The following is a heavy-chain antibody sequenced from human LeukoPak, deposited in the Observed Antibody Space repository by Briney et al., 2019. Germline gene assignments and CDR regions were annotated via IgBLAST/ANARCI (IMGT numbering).Heavy chain of an antibody. D-gene: IGHD5-18*01. Sequence: ASVKVPCKASGYTFTGYYMHWVRQAPGQGLEWMGWINPNSGGTNYAQKFQGRVTMTRDTSISTAYMELSRLRSDDTAVYYCARDVDTAMVPFDYWGQGTLVTVSS. J-gene: IGHJ4*02. CDR3: ARDVDTAMVPFDY. CDR1: GYTFTGYY. V-gene: IGHV1-2*02. CDR2: INPNSGGT.